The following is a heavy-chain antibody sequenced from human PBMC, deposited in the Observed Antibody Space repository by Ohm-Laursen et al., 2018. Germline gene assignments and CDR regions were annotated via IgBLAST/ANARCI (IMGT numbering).Heavy chain of an antibody. J-gene: IGHJ4*02. Sequence: GSLRLSCTASGFTVSSNYMSWVRQAPGKGLEWVSYISSSGSTIYYADSVKGRFTISRDNAKNSLYLQMNSLRAEDTAVYYCARVRGYSYGPGFDYWGQGTLVTVSP. CDR2: ISSSGSTI. CDR3: ARVRGYSYGPGFDY. CDR1: GFTVSSNY. V-gene: IGHV3-11*01. D-gene: IGHD5-18*01.